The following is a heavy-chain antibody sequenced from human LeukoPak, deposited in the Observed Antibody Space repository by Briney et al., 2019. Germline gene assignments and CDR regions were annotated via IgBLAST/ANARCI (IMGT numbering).Heavy chain of an antibody. J-gene: IGHJ3*02. V-gene: IGHV3-20*04. CDR3: ARVVVGATSAFDI. Sequence: GGSLRHSCAASGFTFDDYGMSWVRQAPGKGLEWVSGINWNGGSTGYADSVKGRFTISRDKAKNSLYLQMNSLRAEDTALYYCARVVVGATSAFDIWGQGTMVTVSS. CDR2: INWNGGST. CDR1: GFTFDDYG. D-gene: IGHD1-26*01.